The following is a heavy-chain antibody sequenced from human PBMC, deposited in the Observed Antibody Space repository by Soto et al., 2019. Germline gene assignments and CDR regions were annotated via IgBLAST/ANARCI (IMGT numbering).Heavy chain of an antibody. CDR1: GYSISSGYY. CDR2: IYHSGST. V-gene: IGHV4-38-2*01. D-gene: IGHD3-22*01. Sequence: LSLTCAVSGYSISSGYYGGWIRQPPGKGLEWIGSIYHSGSTYYNPSLKSRVTISVDTSKNQFSLKLSSVTAADTAVYYCARVAHYYDSSGFFDYWGQGTLVTVS. CDR3: ARVAHYYDSSGFFDY. J-gene: IGHJ4*02.